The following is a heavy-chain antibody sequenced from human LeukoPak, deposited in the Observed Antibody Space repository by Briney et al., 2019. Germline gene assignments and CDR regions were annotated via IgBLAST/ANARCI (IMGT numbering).Heavy chain of an antibody. CDR1: GLTFSSYA. D-gene: IGHD6-6*01. CDR3: VKGHSSSHPNRLDY. CDR2: ISSNGGST. V-gene: IGHV3-64D*09. Sequence: GGSLRLFCSASGLTFSSYAMHWVRQAPGKGLEYVSAISSNGGSTYYADSVKGRFTISRDNSKNTLYLQMSSLRAEDTAVYYCVKGHSSSHPNRLDYWGQGTLVTVSS. J-gene: IGHJ4*02.